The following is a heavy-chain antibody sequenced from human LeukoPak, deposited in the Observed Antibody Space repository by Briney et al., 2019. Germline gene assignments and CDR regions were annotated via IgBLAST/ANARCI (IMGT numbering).Heavy chain of an antibody. Sequence: SETLSLTCTVSGGSISNYYWSWIRQPPGKGLEWIGYVSYSGGTKYNPSLKSRVTISLDTPNNQFSLRLSSVTAADTAMYCCARVHDTSSYFYPFDYWGHGTLVTVSS. D-gene: IGHD3-22*01. J-gene: IGHJ4*01. CDR1: GGSISNYY. CDR3: ARVHDTSSYFYPFDY. V-gene: IGHV4-59*01. CDR2: VSYSGGT.